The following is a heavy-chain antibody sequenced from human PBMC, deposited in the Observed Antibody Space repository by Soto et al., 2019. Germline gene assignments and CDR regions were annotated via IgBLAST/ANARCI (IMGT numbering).Heavy chain of an antibody. CDR1: GGSFSGYY. CDR2: INHSGST. J-gene: IGHJ3*02. V-gene: IGHV4-34*01. CDR3: ARQGQQWLVRSAFDI. D-gene: IGHD6-19*01. Sequence: SETLSLTCAVYGGSFSGYYWSWIRQPPGKGLEWIGEINHSGSTNYNPSLKSRVTISVDTSKNQFSLKLSSVTAADTAVYYCARQGQQWLVRSAFDIWGQGTMVTVSS.